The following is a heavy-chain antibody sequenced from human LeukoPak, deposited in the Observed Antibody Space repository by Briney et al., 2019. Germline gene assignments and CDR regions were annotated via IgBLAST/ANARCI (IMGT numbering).Heavy chain of an antibody. CDR1: GFTFSGSA. D-gene: IGHD3-3*01. J-gene: IGHJ6*02. Sequence: PGGSLRLSCAASGFTFSGSAMHWVRQASRKGREWVGRIRSKANSYATAYAASVKGRFTISRDDSKNTAYLQMNSLKTEDTAVYYCTRPNAPDFGVVKDVWGQGTTVTVSS. CDR2: IRSKANSYAT. V-gene: IGHV3-73*01. CDR3: TRPNAPDFGVVKDV.